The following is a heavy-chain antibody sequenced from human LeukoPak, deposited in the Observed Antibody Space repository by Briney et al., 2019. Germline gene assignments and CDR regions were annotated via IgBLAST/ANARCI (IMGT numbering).Heavy chain of an antibody. D-gene: IGHD2-2*01. V-gene: IGHV3-21*01. CDR1: GFTFSTYS. CDR2: ITSSSTYI. J-gene: IGHJ4*02. CDR3: ARDMEEGYCSSTSCRINLDY. Sequence: PGGSLRLSCAASGFTFSTYSMNWVRQAPGKGLEWVSSITSSSTYIYYADSVKGRFTISRDNAKDSLYLQMNSLRAEDTAVYYCARDMEEGYCSSTSCRINLDYWGQGTLVTVS.